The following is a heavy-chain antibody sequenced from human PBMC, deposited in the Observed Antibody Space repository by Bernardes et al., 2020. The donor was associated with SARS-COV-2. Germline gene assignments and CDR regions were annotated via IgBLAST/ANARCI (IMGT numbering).Heavy chain of an antibody. CDR1: GFSFSSYC. Sequence: GGSLRLSCEASGFSFSSYCMSWVRRAPGKGLEWVANIKEDGSEKYYADSVKGRFTISRDNANSLYLQMNNLRVEDTAVYHCARHRWSSPSCYDFGLDVWGLGTTVTVSS. J-gene: IGHJ6*02. D-gene: IGHD2-2*01. CDR3: ARHRWSSPSCYDFGLDV. V-gene: IGHV3-7*01. CDR2: IKEDGSEK.